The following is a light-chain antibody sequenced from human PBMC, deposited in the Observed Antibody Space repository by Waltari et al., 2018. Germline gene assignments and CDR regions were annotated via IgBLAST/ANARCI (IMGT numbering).Light chain of an antibody. CDR3: MQGAHWPRT. CDR1: QSLLFSDGKIY. CDR2: KVS. Sequence: DVVMTQSPLSLPVTVGQVASISCRSSQSLLFSDGKIYLNWFHQRPGQSPRRLLYKVSNRESGVPDRFSGSGSVTDFTLKITRVEAEDVGVYFCMQGAHWPRTFGQGTRVEI. J-gene: IGKJ1*01. V-gene: IGKV2-30*01.